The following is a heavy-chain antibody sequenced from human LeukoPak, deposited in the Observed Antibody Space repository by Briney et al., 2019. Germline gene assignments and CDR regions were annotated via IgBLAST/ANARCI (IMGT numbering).Heavy chain of an antibody. CDR2: INQDGSEK. CDR3: ATWKKTGARSGYFDD. Sequence: GGSLRLSCAGSGITFSTYWMTWVRQAPGEGLEWVANINQDGSEKYYVDSVKGRFTISRDNAKNSLYLQSNSLRAEDTAVYYCATWKKTGARSGYFDDWGQGTLVAVSS. V-gene: IGHV3-7*01. D-gene: IGHD1-1*01. J-gene: IGHJ4*02. CDR1: GITFSTYW.